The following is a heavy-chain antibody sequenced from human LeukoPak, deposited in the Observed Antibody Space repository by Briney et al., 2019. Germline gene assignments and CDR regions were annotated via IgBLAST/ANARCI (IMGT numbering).Heavy chain of an antibody. CDR3: ARDMRYYFDY. CDR2: IKQDGSEK. Sequence: GGSLRLSCAVSVFTFSSHSMNWVRQAPGKGLEWVANIKQDGSEKYYVDSVKGRFTISRDNAKNSLYLQMNSLRAEDTAVYYCARDMRYYFDYWGQGTLVTVSS. J-gene: IGHJ4*02. V-gene: IGHV3-7*03. CDR1: VFTFSSHS.